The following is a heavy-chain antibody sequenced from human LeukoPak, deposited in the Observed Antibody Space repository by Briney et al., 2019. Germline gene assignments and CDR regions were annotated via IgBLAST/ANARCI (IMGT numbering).Heavy chain of an antibody. CDR1: GGTFSSYA. V-gene: IGHV1-69*06. CDR2: IIPIFGTA. D-gene: IGHD6-13*01. Sequence: SVKVSCKASGGTFSSYAISWVRQAPGQGLEWMGGIIPIFGTANYAQKFQGRVTITADKSTSTAYMELSSLRSEDTAVYYCARDSREQQLSWVDIWGQGTMVTVSS. J-gene: IGHJ3*02. CDR3: ARDSREQQLSWVDI.